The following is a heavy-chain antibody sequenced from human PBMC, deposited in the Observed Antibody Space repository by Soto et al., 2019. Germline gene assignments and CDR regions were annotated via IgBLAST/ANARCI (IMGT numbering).Heavy chain of an antibody. J-gene: IGHJ3*02. D-gene: IGHD6-19*01. V-gene: IGHV1-69*02. CDR2: IIPILGIA. Sequence: ASVKVSCKASGGTFSSYTISWVRQAPGQGLEWMGRIIPILGIANYAQKFQGRVTITADKSTSTAYMELSSLRSEDTAVYYCATERIAVAGIGAFDIWGQGTMVTVSS. CDR3: ATERIAVAGIGAFDI. CDR1: GGTFSSYT.